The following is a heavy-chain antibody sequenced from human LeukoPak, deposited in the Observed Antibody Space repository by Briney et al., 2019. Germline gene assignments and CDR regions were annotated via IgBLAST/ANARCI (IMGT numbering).Heavy chain of an antibody. D-gene: IGHD3-10*02. CDR3: AELGITMIGGV. J-gene: IGHJ6*04. CDR1: EFTFSSYA. V-gene: IGHV3-23*01. Sequence: PGGSLRLSCAASEFTFSSYAMNWVRQAPGKGLEWVSGISGSGDNTYYADSVKGRFTISRDNAKNSLYLQMNSLRAEDTAVYYCAELGITMIGGVWGKGTTVTISS. CDR2: ISGSGDNT.